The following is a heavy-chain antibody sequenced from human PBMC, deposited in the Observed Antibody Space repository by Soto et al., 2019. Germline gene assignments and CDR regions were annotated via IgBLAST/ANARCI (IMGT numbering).Heavy chain of an antibody. J-gene: IGHJ4*02. V-gene: IGHV3-23*01. Sequence: GGSLRLSCVASGFTFSHYTLNWVRQAPGKGPEWVSTISDCPTGHSHYAESVRGRFVISRDDSRSTGYLQMESMTTNNTALYYFTTWLNAHFDYWGQGVGVTVSS. CDR1: GFTFSHYT. CDR2: ISDCPTGHS. CDR3: TTWLNAHFDY. D-gene: IGHD2-2*01.